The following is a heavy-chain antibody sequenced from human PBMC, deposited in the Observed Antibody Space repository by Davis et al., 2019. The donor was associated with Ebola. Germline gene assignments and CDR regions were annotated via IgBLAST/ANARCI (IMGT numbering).Heavy chain of an antibody. CDR3: AKRRDRESYFDY. CDR2: ISWNSGNV. CDR1: GFTFSGSA. Sequence: SLKISCAASGFTFSGSAMHWVRQAPGKGLEWVSGISWNSGNVGYADSVKGRFTISRDNAKSSLYLQLNSLRAEDTALYYCAKRRDRESYFDYWGQGTLVTVSS. V-gene: IGHV3-9*01. J-gene: IGHJ4*02. D-gene: IGHD3-10*01.